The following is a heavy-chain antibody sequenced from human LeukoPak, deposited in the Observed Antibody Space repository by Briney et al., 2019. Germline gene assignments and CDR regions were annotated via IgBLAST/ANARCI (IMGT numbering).Heavy chain of an antibody. V-gene: IGHV3-74*01. CDR2: INSDGSST. Sequence: GGSLRLSCAASGFTFSSYWVHWVRHAPGKGLVWVSRINSDGSSTNYADSVKGRFTISRDNAKNTLYLQMNSLRAEDTAVYYCARALGYCSTTSCYTLGYWGQGTLVTVSS. D-gene: IGHD2-2*02. J-gene: IGHJ4*02. CDR3: ARALGYCSTTSCYTLGY. CDR1: GFTFSSYW.